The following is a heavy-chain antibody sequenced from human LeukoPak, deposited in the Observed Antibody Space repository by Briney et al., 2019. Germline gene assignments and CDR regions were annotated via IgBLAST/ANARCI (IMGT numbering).Heavy chain of an antibody. D-gene: IGHD3-22*01. Sequence: SETLSLTCAVYGGSFSGYYWSWIRQPPGKGLEWIGETNHSGSTNYNPSLKSRVTISVDTSKNQFSLKLSSVTAADTAVYYCARGLYDSSGYYYDFDYWGQGTLVTVSS. J-gene: IGHJ4*02. CDR2: TNHSGST. CDR3: ARGLYDSSGYYYDFDY. CDR1: GGSFSGYY. V-gene: IGHV4-34*01.